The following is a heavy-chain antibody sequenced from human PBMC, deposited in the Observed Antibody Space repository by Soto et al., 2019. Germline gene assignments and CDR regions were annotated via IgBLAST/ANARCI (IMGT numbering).Heavy chain of an antibody. D-gene: IGHD2-2*01. CDR1: GFTFSSYG. V-gene: IGHV3-33*01. CDR3: ARDPLYCGSTSCYGGYYYYMDV. CDR2: IWYDGSNK. Sequence: PGGSLRLSCAASGFTFSSYGMHWVRQAPGKGLEWVAVIWYDGSNKYYADSVNGRFTISRDNSKNTLYLQMNSLRAEDTAVYYCARDPLYCGSTSCYGGYYYYMDVWGKGTTVTVSS. J-gene: IGHJ6*03.